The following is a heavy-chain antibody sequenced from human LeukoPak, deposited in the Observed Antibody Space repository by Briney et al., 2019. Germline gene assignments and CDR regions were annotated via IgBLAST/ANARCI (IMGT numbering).Heavy chain of an antibody. CDR3: ARGRGDSKGTSFDF. CDR1: GGSMNNYY. J-gene: IGHJ4*02. CDR2: IYHTGSA. V-gene: IGHV4-59*01. Sequence: SETLSLTCSVSGGSMNNYYWSWIRQSPGKGLECVGYIYHTGSATYKPSLKSRVTLSLDTSKNQFSLKLNSVTAADTAVYYCARGRGDSKGTSFDFWGQGTLVTVSS. D-gene: IGHD3-22*01.